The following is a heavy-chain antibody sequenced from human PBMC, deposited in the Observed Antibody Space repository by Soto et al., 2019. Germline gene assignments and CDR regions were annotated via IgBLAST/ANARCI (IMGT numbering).Heavy chain of an antibody. J-gene: IGHJ4*02. V-gene: IGHV4-30-4*08. CDR1: GGSITSDYSC. CDR2: IFDSGTT. D-gene: IGHD7-27*01. Sequence: PSETLSVTWTVSGGSITSDYSCWSWIRQPPGEGLEWIGHIFDSGTTYTNPSLRSQVAISLDTSKNHFSLTLSSVTAADTAVYYCARGPSGDKVHYWGQGALVTVSS. CDR3: ARGPSGDKVHY.